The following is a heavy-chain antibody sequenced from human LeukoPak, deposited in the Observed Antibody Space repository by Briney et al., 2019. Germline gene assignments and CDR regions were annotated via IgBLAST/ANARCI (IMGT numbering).Heavy chain of an antibody. J-gene: IGHJ5*02. CDR3: AKDYSKTSYYGSGTYYRPNWFDP. D-gene: IGHD3-10*01. CDR2: IRFDGSNK. V-gene: IGHV3-30*02. Sequence: GGSLRLSCAASGFTFSSYGMHWVRQAPGKGLEWVAFIRFDGSNKYYADSVKGRFTISRDNSKNTLYLQMNSLRAEDTAVYYCAKDYSKTSYYGSGTYYRPNWFDPWGQGTLVTVSS. CDR1: GFTFSSYG.